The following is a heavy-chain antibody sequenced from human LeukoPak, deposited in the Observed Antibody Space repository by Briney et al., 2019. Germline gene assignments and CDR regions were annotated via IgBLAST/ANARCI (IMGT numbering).Heavy chain of an antibody. CDR3: ARRSGVAVAGAFDY. V-gene: IGHV3-23*01. D-gene: IGHD6-19*01. CDR2: ISGSGDTT. CDR1: GFTFDDYA. J-gene: IGHJ4*02. Sequence: GGSLRLSCAASGFTFDDYAMRWVRQAPGKGLEWVSGISGSGDTTYYADSVKGRFTISRDNSKNTLHLQMNSLRAEDTAVYFCARRSGVAVAGAFDYWGQGTLVTVSS.